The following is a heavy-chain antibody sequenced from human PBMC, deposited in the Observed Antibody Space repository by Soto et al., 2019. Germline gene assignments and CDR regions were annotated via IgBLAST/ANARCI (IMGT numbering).Heavy chain of an antibody. V-gene: IGHV3-23*01. CDR3: AKDIVVVPALYGMDV. D-gene: IGHD2-2*01. CDR2: ISGSGGSP. CDR1: GFTFSSYA. Sequence: PGGSLRLSCAASGFTFSSYARSWVRQAPGKGLEWVSGISGSGGSPYYADSVKGRFTISRDNSKNTLYLQMNSLRAEDTAVYYSAKDIVVVPALYGMDVWGQGTTVTVSS. J-gene: IGHJ6*02.